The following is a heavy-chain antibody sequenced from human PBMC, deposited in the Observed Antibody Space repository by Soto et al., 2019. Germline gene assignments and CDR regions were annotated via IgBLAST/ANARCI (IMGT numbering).Heavy chain of an antibody. CDR2: IASGSNSV. CDR3: ARDSGFYDDSGRKHYYGMDV. CDR1: GFSFTGYT. D-gene: IGHD3-22*01. Sequence: EVQLVESGGALVKPGGSLTLSCAASGFSFTGYTMNWVRQAPGTGLEWVSSIASGSNSVDYADSLKGRFTVSRDNAKNSLSLHMHSLRVEDTAVYYCARDSGFYDDSGRKHYYGMDVWGQGTTVIVSS. V-gene: IGHV3-21*02. J-gene: IGHJ6*02.